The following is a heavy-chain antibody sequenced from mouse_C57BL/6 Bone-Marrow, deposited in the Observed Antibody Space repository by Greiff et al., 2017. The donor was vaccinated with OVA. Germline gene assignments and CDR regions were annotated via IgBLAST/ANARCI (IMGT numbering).Heavy chain of an antibody. CDR1: GYTFTDYE. CDR2: IDPETGGT. J-gene: IGHJ2*01. Sequence: QVHVKQSGAELVRPGASVTLSCKASGYTFTDYEMHWVKQTPVHGLEWIGAIDPETGGTAYNQKFKGKAILTADKSSSTAYMELRSLTSEDSAVYYCTRGGYYGSSYPYWGQGTTLTVSS. CDR3: TRGGYYGSSYPY. D-gene: IGHD1-1*01. V-gene: IGHV1-15*01.